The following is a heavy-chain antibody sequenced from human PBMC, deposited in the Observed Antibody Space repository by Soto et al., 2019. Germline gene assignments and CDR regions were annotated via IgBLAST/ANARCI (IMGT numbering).Heavy chain of an antibody. CDR1: GGAFSGYY. J-gene: IGHJ4*02. V-gene: IGHV4-34*01. Sequence: PSETLSLTCAVYGGAFSGYYWSWIRQPPGKGLEWIGEINHSGSTNYNPSLKGRVTISVDTSKNQFSLKLSSVTAADTAVYYCERGRSRSETAAGTLDYWGQGSLVTVSS. CDR2: INHSGST. CDR3: ERGRSRSETAAGTLDY. D-gene: IGHD6-13*01.